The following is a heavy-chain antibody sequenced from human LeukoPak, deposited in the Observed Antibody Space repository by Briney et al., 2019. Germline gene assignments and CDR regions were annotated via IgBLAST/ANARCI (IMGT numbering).Heavy chain of an antibody. D-gene: IGHD3-10*01. J-gene: IGHJ3*02. CDR2: ISWNSGSI. Sequence: PGGSLRLSCAASGFTFDDYAMHWVRQAPGKGLEWVSGISWNSGSIGYADSVKGRFTISRDNAKNSLYLQMNSLRAEDTALYCCARGITMGAFDIWGQGTMVTVSS. V-gene: IGHV3-9*01. CDR1: GFTFDDYA. CDR3: ARGITMGAFDI.